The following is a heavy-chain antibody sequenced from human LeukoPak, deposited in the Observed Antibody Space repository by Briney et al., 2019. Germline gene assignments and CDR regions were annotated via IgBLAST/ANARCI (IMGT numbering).Heavy chain of an antibody. CDR1: GGSFSGYY. Sequence: SETLSLTCAVYGGSFSGYYWSWIRQPPGKGLEWIGEINHSGSTNYNPSLKSRVTISVDTSKNQFSLKLSSVTAADTAVYYCASIAAAGNPSGYWGQGTLVTVSS. CDR3: ASIAAAGNPSGY. D-gene: IGHD6-13*01. V-gene: IGHV4-34*01. J-gene: IGHJ4*02. CDR2: INHSGST.